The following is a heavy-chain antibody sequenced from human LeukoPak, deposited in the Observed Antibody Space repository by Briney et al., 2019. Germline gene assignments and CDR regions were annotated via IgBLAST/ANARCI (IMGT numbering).Heavy chain of an antibody. CDR2: ISFDGNNK. Sequence: GGSLRLSCAASGFIFSNSAMHWVHQAPGKGLEKVAVISFDGNNKYEADSVKGRFTIYRDNSRNTLYLQMNSLRVDDTAVYYCARDPKSSGYYYHYMDVWGKGTTVIVSS. V-gene: IGHV3-30*04. CDR1: GFIFSNSA. D-gene: IGHD6-6*01. J-gene: IGHJ6*03. CDR3: ARDPKSSGYYYHYMDV.